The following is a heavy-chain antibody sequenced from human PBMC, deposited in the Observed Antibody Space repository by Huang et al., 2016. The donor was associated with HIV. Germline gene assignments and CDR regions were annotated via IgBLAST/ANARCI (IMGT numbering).Heavy chain of an antibody. CDR3: ARLIGSPSFYYGLDV. D-gene: IGHD3-10*01. CDR2: IDPGDSDT. V-gene: IGHV5-51*01. CDR1: GYRFRSNW. J-gene: IGHJ6*02. Sequence: EVQLVQSGAEVKKPGESLKISCKGSGYRFRSNWIGWVRQMPGKGLEWRGIIDPGDSDTRYSPSFQGQVTISADKSINTAYLQWSSLKASDTAMYYCARLIGSPSFYYGLDVWGQGTTVTVSS.